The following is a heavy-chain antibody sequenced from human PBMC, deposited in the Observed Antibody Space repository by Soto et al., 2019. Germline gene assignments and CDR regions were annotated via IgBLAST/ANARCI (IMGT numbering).Heavy chain of an antibody. CDR2: ISRSSSDI. CDR1: GFTFRTYG. CDR3: ARDIGPEKPNFDY. V-gene: IGHV3-48*01. D-gene: IGHD2-15*01. Sequence: GGSLRLSCAASGFTFRTYGMNWVRQAPGKGLEWVSYISRSSSDIYYADSVKGRFTISRDSAKNSLYLQMNSLRAEDTAVYYCARDIGPEKPNFDYWGQGTLVTVSS. J-gene: IGHJ4*02.